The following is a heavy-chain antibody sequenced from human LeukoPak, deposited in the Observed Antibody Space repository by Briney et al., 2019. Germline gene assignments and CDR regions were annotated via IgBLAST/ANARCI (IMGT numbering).Heavy chain of an antibody. Sequence: SETLSLTCTVSGGSISSYYWSWIRQPPGKGLESIGYIYYTGSTNSNPSLKSRVTISVDRSKNQFSLNLTSVTAADMAVYYCARLHDYGDYRGAFDIWGQGTMVTVSS. CDR2: IYYTGST. D-gene: IGHD4-17*01. V-gene: IGHV4-59*01. CDR1: GGSISSYY. CDR3: ARLHDYGDYRGAFDI. J-gene: IGHJ3*02.